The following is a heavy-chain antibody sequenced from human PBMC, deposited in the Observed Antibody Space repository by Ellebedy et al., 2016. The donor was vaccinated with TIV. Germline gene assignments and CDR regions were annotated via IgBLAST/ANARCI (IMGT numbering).Heavy chain of an antibody. CDR1: GFTFEDNA. CDR3: VKAPTNSGRLDY. V-gene: IGHV3-9*01. J-gene: IGHJ4*02. Sequence: PGGSLRLSCAASGFTFEDNAMHWVRQRPGKGLEWVSGVSWNSGAIGYADPVKGRFTIPRDNAKKSLYLQMDSLRAEDTALYYCVKAPTNSGRLDYWGQGTLVTVSS. D-gene: IGHD3-10*01. CDR2: VSWNSGAI.